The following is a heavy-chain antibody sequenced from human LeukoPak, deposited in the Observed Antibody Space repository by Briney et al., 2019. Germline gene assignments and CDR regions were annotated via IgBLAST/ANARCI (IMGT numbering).Heavy chain of an antibody. CDR1: GFTVSSNY. V-gene: IGHV3-66*02. CDR3: ARGRRSGWYVYFDY. Sequence: GGSLRLSCAASGFTVSSNYMSWVREAPGEGLEWVSVIYSGGITYYADSVKGRFTISRDNSKNTLYLQMNSLRAEDTAVYYCARGRRSGWYVYFDYWGQGTLVTVSS. D-gene: IGHD6-19*01. J-gene: IGHJ4*02. CDR2: IYSGGIT.